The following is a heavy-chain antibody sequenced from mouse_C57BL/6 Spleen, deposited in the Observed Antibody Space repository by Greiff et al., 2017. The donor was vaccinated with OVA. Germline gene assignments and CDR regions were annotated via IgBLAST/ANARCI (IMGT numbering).Heavy chain of an antibody. CDR3: ERIYDGDPHYFGC. Sequence: QVQLQQSGPELVKPGASVKISCKASGYAFSSSWMHWVKQRPGQGLEWIGRIYPGDGDTNYNGKFKGKATLTADKSSSTAYMQLSSLTSEDSAVYFGERIYDGDPHYFGCWGQGTTLTVAS. J-gene: IGHJ2*01. CDR1: GYAFSSSW. D-gene: IGHD2-3*01. CDR2: IYPGDGDT. V-gene: IGHV1-82*01.